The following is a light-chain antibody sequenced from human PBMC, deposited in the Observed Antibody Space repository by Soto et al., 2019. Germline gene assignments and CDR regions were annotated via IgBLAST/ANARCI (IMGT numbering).Light chain of an antibody. Sequence: EIVMTQSPATLSVSQGERATLSCRASQSVSSKLAWYQQKPGQAPRLLIYDASTRATGIPARFSGSGSGTEFTLTISSLQSEDFEVYYCQQYDSWPLTFGGGAKVEIK. J-gene: IGKJ4*01. CDR2: DAS. CDR1: QSVSSK. V-gene: IGKV3-15*01. CDR3: QQYDSWPLT.